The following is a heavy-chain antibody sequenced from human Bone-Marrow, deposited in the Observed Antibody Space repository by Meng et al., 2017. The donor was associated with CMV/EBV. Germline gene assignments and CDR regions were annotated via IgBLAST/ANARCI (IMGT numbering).Heavy chain of an antibody. CDR1: GFTFSSYA. Sequence: GESLKISCASSGFTFSSYAMHWVRQAPGKGLEWVAVISYDGSNKYYADSVKGRFTISRDNSKNTLYLQMNSLRAEDTAVYYCARGSSSWYNNWGQGTLVTVSS. CDR2: ISYDGSNK. CDR3: ARGSSSWYNN. D-gene: IGHD6-13*01. J-gene: IGHJ4*02. V-gene: IGHV3-30-3*01.